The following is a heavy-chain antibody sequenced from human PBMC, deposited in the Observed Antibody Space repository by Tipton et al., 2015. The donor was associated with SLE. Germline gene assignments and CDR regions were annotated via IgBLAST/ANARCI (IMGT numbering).Heavy chain of an antibody. V-gene: IGHV4-59*01. Sequence: TLSLTCAVYGGSFSAYYWSWIRQHPGKGLEWIGYIYYSGSTNYNPSLKSRVTISVDTSKNQFSLKLSSVTAADTAVYYCARVPAVYYYYMDVWGKGTTVTVSS. CDR2: IYYSGST. D-gene: IGHD2-2*01. J-gene: IGHJ6*03. CDR1: GGSFSAYY. CDR3: ARVPAVYYYYMDV.